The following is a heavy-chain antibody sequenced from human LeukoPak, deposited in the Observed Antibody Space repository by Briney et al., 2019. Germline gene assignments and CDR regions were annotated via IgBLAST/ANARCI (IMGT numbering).Heavy chain of an antibody. Sequence: SGTLSLTCAVSSGSISSSNWWSWVRQPPGKGLEWIGEIYHSGSTNYNPSLKSRVTISVDKSKNQFSLKLSSVTAADTAVYYCARQAPTVLRFLEWSRNAFDIWGQGTMVTVSS. D-gene: IGHD3-3*01. J-gene: IGHJ3*02. CDR2: IYHSGST. CDR3: ARQAPTVLRFLEWSRNAFDI. CDR1: SGSISSSNW. V-gene: IGHV4-4*02.